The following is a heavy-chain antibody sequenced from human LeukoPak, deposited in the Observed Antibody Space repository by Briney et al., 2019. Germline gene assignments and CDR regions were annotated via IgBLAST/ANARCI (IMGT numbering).Heavy chain of an antibody. CDR1: GFTVSDNY. CDR2: IYSGGST. Sequence: GGSLRLSCAASGFTVSDNYMSWVRQAPGKGLEWVSVIYSGGSTNYADSVKGRFTISRDNSKNTLYLQMNSLRTEDTAVYYCARAPTSEQQLQFDYWGQGTLVTVSS. J-gene: IGHJ4*02. V-gene: IGHV3-66*01. D-gene: IGHD6-13*01. CDR3: ARAPTSEQQLQFDY.